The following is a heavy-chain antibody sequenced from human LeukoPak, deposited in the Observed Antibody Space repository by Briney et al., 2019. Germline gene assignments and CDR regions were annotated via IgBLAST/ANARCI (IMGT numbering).Heavy chain of an antibody. V-gene: IGHV4-39*02. J-gene: IGHJ3*02. CDR2: IYYSGST. CDR3: ARDGLGVVILPGAFDI. CDR1: GGSISSSSYY. Sequence: SETLSLTCTVSGGSISSSSYYWGWIRQPPGKGLEWIGSIYYSGSTYYNPSLKSRVTISVDTSKNQFSLKLSSVTAADTAVYYCARDGLGVVILPGAFDIWGQGTMVTVSS. D-gene: IGHD3-3*01.